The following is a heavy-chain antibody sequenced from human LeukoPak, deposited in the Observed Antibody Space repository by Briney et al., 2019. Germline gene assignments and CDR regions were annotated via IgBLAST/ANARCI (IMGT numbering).Heavy chain of an antibody. D-gene: IGHD3-9*01. Sequence: SETLSLTCTVSGGSISSSSYYWGWIRQPPGKGLEWIGSIYYSGSTYYNPSLKSRVTISVDTSKNQFSLKLSSVTAADTAVYYCARSVGNYDTLTGYQPEQTFDYWGQGTLVTVSS. V-gene: IGHV4-39*01. CDR3: ARSVGNYDTLTGYQPEQTFDY. CDR2: IYYSGST. CDR1: GGSISSSSYY. J-gene: IGHJ4*02.